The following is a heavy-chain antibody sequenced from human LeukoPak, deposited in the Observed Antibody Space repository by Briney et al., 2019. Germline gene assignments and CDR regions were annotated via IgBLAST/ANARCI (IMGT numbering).Heavy chain of an antibody. Sequence: GGSLRLSCAASGFTVSSSYMSWVRQAPGKGLEWISSISSSSSYIYYADSVKGRFTISRDNAKNSPYLQMNSLRAEDTAVYYCARDTKYSSSWYYFGDYWGQGTLVTVSS. CDR3: ARDTKYSSSWYYFGDY. D-gene: IGHD6-13*01. CDR1: GFTVSSSY. V-gene: IGHV3-21*01. J-gene: IGHJ4*02. CDR2: ISSSSSYI.